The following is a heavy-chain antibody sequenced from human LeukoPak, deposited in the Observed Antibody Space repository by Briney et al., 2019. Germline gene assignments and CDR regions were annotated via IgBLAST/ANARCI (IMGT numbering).Heavy chain of an antibody. Sequence: PGGSLRLSCAASGFTFAIYAMNWVRWAPGKGLEWVSGISGSDGSTYNADSVKGRFTISRDSPRNMLYLQMNSLRAEDTAVYYCAKGVFGSVTATAVNYWGQGTLVTVSS. CDR3: AKGVFGSVTATAVNY. V-gene: IGHV3-23*01. J-gene: IGHJ4*02. CDR1: GFTFAIYA. D-gene: IGHD4-17*01. CDR2: ISGSDGST.